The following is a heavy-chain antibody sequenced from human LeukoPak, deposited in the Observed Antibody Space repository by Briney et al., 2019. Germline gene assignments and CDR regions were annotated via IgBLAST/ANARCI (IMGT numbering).Heavy chain of an antibody. CDR2: INPNSGGT. CDR1: GYTFTDYY. CDR3: ARVCEGRSGPGP. J-gene: IGHJ5*02. V-gene: IGHV1-2*02. D-gene: IGHD6-19*01. Sequence: ASVKVSCKASGYTFTDYYIHWVRQAPGQGLEWMGWINPNSGGTNYAQKFQDRVTMTRDTSISTAYMELSRLRSDDTAVYYCARVCEGRSGPGPWGQGTLVTVSS.